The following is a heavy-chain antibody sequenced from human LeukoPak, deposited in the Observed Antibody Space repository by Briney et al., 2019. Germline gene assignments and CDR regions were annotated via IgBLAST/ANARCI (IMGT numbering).Heavy chain of an antibody. CDR1: GFTFSSYT. D-gene: IGHD1-14*01. J-gene: IGHJ4*02. CDR3: ARSRTSSPYDKNLNF. CDR2: ISSSINYI. V-gene: IGHV3-21*01. Sequence: GGSLRLSCAASGFTFSSYTMSWVHEAPGKGLEWVASISSSINYIYHADSIKGRFTISRDDAQNSVYLQMNSLKDEDTAVYYCARSRTSSPYDKNLNFWGQGTLVIGSS.